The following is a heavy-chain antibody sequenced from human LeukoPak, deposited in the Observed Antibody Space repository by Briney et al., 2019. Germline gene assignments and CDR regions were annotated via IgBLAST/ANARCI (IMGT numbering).Heavy chain of an antibody. Sequence: ASVKVSCKASGYTFTGYYMHWVRRAPGQGLEWMGWINPNSGGTNYAQKFQGRVTMTRDTSISTAYMELSRLRSDDTAVYYCALIAAAGRDEDYWGQGTLVTVPS. CDR3: ALIAAAGRDEDY. D-gene: IGHD6-13*01. J-gene: IGHJ4*02. CDR1: GYTFTGYY. V-gene: IGHV1-2*02. CDR2: INPNSGGT.